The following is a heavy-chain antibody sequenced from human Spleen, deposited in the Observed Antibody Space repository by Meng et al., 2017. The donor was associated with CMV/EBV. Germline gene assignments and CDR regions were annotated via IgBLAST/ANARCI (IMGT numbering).Heavy chain of an antibody. D-gene: IGHD2-2*01. V-gene: IGHV3-30*02. CDR1: GFTFSSYG. CDR3: ARDYEDQLLSYYFDY. Sequence: GESLKISCAASGFTFSSYGMHWVRQAPGKGLEWVAFIRYDGSNKYYADSVKGRFTISRDNSKNSLYLQMNSLRAEDTAVYYCARDYEDQLLSYYFDYWGQGTLVTVSS. CDR2: IRYDGSNK. J-gene: IGHJ4*02.